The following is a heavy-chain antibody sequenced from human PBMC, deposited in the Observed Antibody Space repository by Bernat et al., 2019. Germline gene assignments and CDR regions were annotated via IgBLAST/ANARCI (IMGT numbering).Heavy chain of an antibody. J-gene: IGHJ2*01. D-gene: IGHD6-19*01. CDR1: GFTFSGYW. Sequence: EVQLVESGGDLVQPGGSLRLSCAASGFTFSGYWMTWVHQAPGEGLEWVANIRQDGGEKYYVDSVRGRFTISRDNAKNSLFLQLNSLRVEDTALYYCASLAVASNFWYFDLWGRGTLVTVSS. CDR3: ASLAVASNFWYFDL. CDR2: IRQDGGEK. V-gene: IGHV3-7*03.